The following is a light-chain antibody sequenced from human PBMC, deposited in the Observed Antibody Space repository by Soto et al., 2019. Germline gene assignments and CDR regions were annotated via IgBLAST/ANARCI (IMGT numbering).Light chain of an antibody. CDR1: SSDVGAYNS. Sequence: QSALTQPASVSGSPGQSITMSCTGTSSDVGAYNSVSWYQQHPGKVPKLMIYDVSNRPSGVSNRFSGSKSGNTASLIISGLQAEDEADYYCSSYTSSSTVVFGGGTKLTVL. V-gene: IGLV2-14*01. J-gene: IGLJ3*02. CDR3: SSYTSSSTVV. CDR2: DVS.